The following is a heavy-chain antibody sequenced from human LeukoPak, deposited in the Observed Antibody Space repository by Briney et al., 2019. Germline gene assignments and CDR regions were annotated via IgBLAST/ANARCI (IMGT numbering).Heavy chain of an antibody. CDR3: AKGKGEMATINMYYFDY. CDR1: GFTFDDYA. D-gene: IGHD5-24*01. Sequence: GGSLRLSCAASGFTFDDYAMHWVWQAPGKGLEWVSGISWNSGSIGYADSVKGRFTISRDNAKNSLYLQMNSLRAEDTALYYCAKGKGEMATINMYYFDYWGQGTLVTVSS. CDR2: ISWNSGSI. J-gene: IGHJ4*02. V-gene: IGHV3-9*01.